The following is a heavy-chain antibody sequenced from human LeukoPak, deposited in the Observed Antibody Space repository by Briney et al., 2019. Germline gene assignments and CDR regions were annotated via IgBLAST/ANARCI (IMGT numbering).Heavy chain of an antibody. CDR1: GFTTSNSH. D-gene: IGHD6-19*01. CDR3: ARMLTALAGPFDS. J-gene: IGHJ4*01. V-gene: IGHV3-53*01. CDR2: IYSAGST. Sequence: GGSLRLSCVASGFTTSNSHMSWVRQAPGKGLEWVSLIYSAGSTYYADSVKGRFTISRDNAKNTLYLQMNSLRTEDTAVYYCARMLTALAGPFDSWGQGALVIVSS.